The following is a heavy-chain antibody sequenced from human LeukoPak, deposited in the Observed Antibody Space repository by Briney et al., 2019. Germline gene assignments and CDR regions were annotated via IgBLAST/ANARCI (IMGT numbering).Heavy chain of an antibody. CDR2: IHHTGST. Sequence: SETLSLTCTVSGGSISSSGYYWGWIRQPLGKGLEWIGSIHHTGSTYYNPSLKSRVTISVDTSKNQFSLKLSSVTAADTAVYYCARGSRTFGVVVVVATAGDAFDIWGQGTMVTVSS. V-gene: IGHV4-39*07. CDR3: ARGSRTFGVVVVVATAGDAFDI. J-gene: IGHJ3*02. CDR1: GGSISSSGYY. D-gene: IGHD2-15*01.